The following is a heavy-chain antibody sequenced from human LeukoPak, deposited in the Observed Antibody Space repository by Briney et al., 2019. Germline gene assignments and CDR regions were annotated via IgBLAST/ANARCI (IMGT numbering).Heavy chain of an antibody. D-gene: IGHD3-22*01. Sequence: GGSLRLSCAASEYCFSKYWMGCVRQAPGGGLEWVTNIKPDGSEKYYMDSVKGRFTVSRDNSKNTLYLQMDSLRAADTAVYYCARGMYYYDSGGYYFDYWGQGSQVTVSS. CDR1: EYCFSKYW. V-gene: IGHV3-7*03. J-gene: IGHJ4*02. CDR3: ARGMYYYDSGGYYFDY. CDR2: IKPDGSEK.